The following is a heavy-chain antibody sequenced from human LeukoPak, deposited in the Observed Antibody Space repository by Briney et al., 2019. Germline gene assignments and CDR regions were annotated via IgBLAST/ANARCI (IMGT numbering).Heavy chain of an antibody. V-gene: IGHV3-23*01. CDR1: GFTFSSYA. CDR2: ISGSGGST. Sequence: PGGSLRLSCAASGFTFSSYAMSWVRQAPGKGLEWVSAISGSGGSTYYADSVKGRFTISRDNSKNTLYLQMNSLRAEDTAVYYCARLSIVVMTAPAIWGQGTMVTVSS. D-gene: IGHD2-21*02. CDR3: ARLSIVVMTAPAI. J-gene: IGHJ3*02.